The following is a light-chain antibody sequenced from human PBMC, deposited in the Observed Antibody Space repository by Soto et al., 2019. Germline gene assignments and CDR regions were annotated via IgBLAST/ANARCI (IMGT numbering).Light chain of an antibody. CDR1: SSDVGGYNY. CDR3: CSYAGSRNWV. V-gene: IGLV2-11*01. Sequence: QSALTQPRSVSGSPGQSVTISCTGTSSDVGGYNYVSWYQQHPGKAPKLMIYDVSKRPSGVPDRFSGSKSGNTASLTISGLQAEDEADYYCCSYAGSRNWVFGGGTMLTVL. J-gene: IGLJ3*02. CDR2: DVS.